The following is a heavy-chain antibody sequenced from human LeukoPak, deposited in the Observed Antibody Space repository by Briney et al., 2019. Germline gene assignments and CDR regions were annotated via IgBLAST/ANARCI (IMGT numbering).Heavy chain of an antibody. Sequence: GESLKISCKASGYSFTNYWIGWVRQMPGKGLEWMGIIYPGDSDTRYSPSFQGQVTISADKSISTAYLQRSSLQASDTAIYYCATYAGSSSKYFRDWGQGTLVTVPS. CDR3: ATYAGSSSKYFRD. CDR2: IYPGDSDT. V-gene: IGHV5-51*01. CDR1: GYSFTNYW. D-gene: IGHD3-10*01. J-gene: IGHJ1*01.